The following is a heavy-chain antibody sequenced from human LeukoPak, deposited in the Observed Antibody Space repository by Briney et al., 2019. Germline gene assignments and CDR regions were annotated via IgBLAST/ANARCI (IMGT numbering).Heavy chain of an antibody. Sequence: GGSLRLSCAASGFTFSSYSMNWVRQAPGKGLEWVSSISSSSSYIYYADSVKGRFTISRDNAKNSLYLQMNSLRAEDTAVYYCARDYYDSSGYYYVSGSFDPWGQGTLVTVFS. J-gene: IGHJ5*02. D-gene: IGHD3-22*01. CDR2: ISSSSSYI. CDR1: GFTFSSYS. CDR3: ARDYYDSSGYYYVSGSFDP. V-gene: IGHV3-21*01.